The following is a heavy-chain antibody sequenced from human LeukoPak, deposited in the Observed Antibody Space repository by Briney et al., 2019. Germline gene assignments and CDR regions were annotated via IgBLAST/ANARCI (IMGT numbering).Heavy chain of an antibody. D-gene: IGHD3-10*01. J-gene: IGHJ4*02. Sequence: SETLSLTCAVSGYSISSGYYWGWIRQPPGKGLEWIGSIYHSGSTYYNPSLKSRVTISVDTFKNQFSLKLSSVTAADTAVYYCARLLTIIYYFDYWGQGTLVTVSS. V-gene: IGHV4-38-2*01. CDR2: IYHSGST. CDR3: ARLLTIIYYFDY. CDR1: GYSISSGYY.